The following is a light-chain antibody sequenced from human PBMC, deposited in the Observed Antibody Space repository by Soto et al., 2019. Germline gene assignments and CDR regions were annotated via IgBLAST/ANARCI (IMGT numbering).Light chain of an antibody. CDR3: ASYTGTSTDVL. J-gene: IGLJ2*01. CDR1: SSDIGAYNY. Sequence: QSVLTQPASVSGSPGQSITISFAGTSSDIGAYNYVSWYQQHPGRAPKLMLYEVSHRPSGVSNRFSGSKSANTASLTISGLQPEDEADYYCASYTGTSTDVLFGGGTKLTVL. CDR2: EVS. V-gene: IGLV2-14*01.